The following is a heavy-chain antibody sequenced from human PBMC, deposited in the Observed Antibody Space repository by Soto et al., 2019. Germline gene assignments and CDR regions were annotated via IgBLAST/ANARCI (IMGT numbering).Heavy chain of an antibody. D-gene: IGHD3-10*02. J-gene: IGHJ6*02. CDR3: ARLPRVMLPTLEGGLDV. CDR2: ITPIFGTT. CDR1: GGTFSSYV. V-gene: IGHV1-69*12. Sequence: VQLVQSGAEVKKAGSSVKVSCKSSGGTFSSYVISWVRQAPGRGLEWMGGITPIFGTTNYAQKFEGRVTLTADESTTTAYLELQSLISEDTAVYYCARLPRVMLPTLEGGLDVWGQGTTVTVFS.